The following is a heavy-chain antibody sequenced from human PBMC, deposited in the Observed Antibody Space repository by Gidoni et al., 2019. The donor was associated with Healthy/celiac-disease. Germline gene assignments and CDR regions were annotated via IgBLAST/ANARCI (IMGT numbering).Heavy chain of an antibody. J-gene: IGHJ5*02. Sequence: QVQLVESGGGVVQPGRSLRLSCAASGFTFSSYGMHWVRQAPGKGLEWVAVIWYDGSNKYYADSVKGRFTISRDNSKNTLYLQMNSLRAEDTAVYYCARDQYCSSTSCSNWFDPWGQGTLVTVSS. D-gene: IGHD2-2*01. CDR2: IWYDGSNK. CDR1: GFTFSSYG. V-gene: IGHV3-33*01. CDR3: ARDQYCSSTSCSNWFDP.